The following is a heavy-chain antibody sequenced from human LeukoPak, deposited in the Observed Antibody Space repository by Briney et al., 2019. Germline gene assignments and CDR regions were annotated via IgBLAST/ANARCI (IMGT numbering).Heavy chain of an antibody. D-gene: IGHD3-9*01. Sequence: SETLSLTCTVSGGSISSTSYYWGWIRQPPGKGLEWIGSIYYSGSTYYNPSLKSRVTISVDTSKNQFSLKLSSVTAADTAVYYCARGVIYDILTGYYDYWGQGTLVTVSS. CDR2: IYYSGST. V-gene: IGHV4-39*07. CDR1: GGSISSTSYY. CDR3: ARGVIYDILTGYYDY. J-gene: IGHJ4*02.